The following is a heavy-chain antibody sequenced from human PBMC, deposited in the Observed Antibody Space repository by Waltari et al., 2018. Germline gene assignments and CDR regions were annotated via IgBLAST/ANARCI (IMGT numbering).Heavy chain of an antibody. J-gene: IGHJ6*03. CDR1: GYSISCGSY. V-gene: IGHV4-38-2*01. D-gene: IGHD6-13*01. Sequence: QVQLQESGPGLVKPSETLSLTCAVSGYSISCGSYWGWIRQPPGKGLAWIGSIYHSGSTYYNPSLKSRVTISVDTSKNQFSLKLSSVTAADTAVYYCARQAYASSAHYYYYMDVWGKGTTVTVSS. CDR3: ARQAYASSAHYYYYMDV. CDR2: IYHSGST.